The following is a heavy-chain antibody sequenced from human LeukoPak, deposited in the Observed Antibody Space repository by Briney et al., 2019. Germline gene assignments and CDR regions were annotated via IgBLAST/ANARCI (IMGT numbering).Heavy chain of an antibody. CDR3: ARAGLTYYDFWSGYPYYMDV. V-gene: IGHV3-7*01. Sequence: SGGSLRLSCAASGFTFSSYRMSWVRQAPGKGLEWVANIKQDGSEKYYVDSVKGRFTISRDNAKNSLYLQMNSLRAEDTAVYYCARAGLTYYDFWSGYPYYMDVWGKGTTVTVSS. CDR1: GFTFSSYR. D-gene: IGHD3-3*01. CDR2: IKQDGSEK. J-gene: IGHJ6*03.